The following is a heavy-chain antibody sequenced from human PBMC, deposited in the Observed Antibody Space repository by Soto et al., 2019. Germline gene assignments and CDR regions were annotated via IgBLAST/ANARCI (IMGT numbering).Heavy chain of an antibody. CDR2: IIPTFGTT. J-gene: IGHJ4*02. D-gene: IGHD3-22*01. Sequence: QVQLVQSGAEVKKPGSSVKVSCKASGGTFNSYGISWVRQAPGQGLQWMGGIIPTFGTTSYAQEFQGRVTVSADESMSTVYMELSSLRSEDTALYYCASSPRDDTSGYFIYWGQGTLVTVSS. V-gene: IGHV1-69*01. CDR1: GGTFNSYG. CDR3: ASSPRDDTSGYFIY.